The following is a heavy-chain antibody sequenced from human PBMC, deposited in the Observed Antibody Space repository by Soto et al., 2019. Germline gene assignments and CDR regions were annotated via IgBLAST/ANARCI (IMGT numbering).Heavy chain of an antibody. J-gene: IGHJ3*02. CDR3: ARAFYCSSTSCHDAFDI. V-gene: IGHV3-48*01. D-gene: IGHD2-2*01. Sequence: EVQLVESGGGLVQPGGSLRLSCAASGFTFSSYSMNWVRQAPGKGLEGVSYISSSSSTKYYADSVKGRFTISRDNAKNSLYLQMNSLRAEDTAVYYCARAFYCSSTSCHDAFDIWGQGTMVTVSS. CDR1: GFTFSSYS. CDR2: ISSSSSTK.